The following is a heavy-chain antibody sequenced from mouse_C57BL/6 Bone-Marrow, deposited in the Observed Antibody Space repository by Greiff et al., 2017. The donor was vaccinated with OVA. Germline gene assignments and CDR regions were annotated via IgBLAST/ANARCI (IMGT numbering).Heavy chain of an antibody. CDR3: ARRGTTMVTTGFFDY. CDR2: IYPGDGDT. V-gene: IGHV1-80*01. CDR1: GYAFSSYW. D-gene: IGHD2-2*01. Sequence: VKVVESGAELVKPGASVKISCKASGYAFSSYWMNWVKQRPGKGLEWIGQIYPGDGDTNYNGKFKGKATLTADKSSSTAYMQLSSLTSEDSAVYFCARRGTTMVTTGFFDYWGQGTTLTVSS. J-gene: IGHJ2*01.